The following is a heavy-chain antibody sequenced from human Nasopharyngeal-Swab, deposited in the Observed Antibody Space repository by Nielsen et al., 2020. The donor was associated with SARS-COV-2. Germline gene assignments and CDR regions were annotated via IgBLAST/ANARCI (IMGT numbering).Heavy chain of an antibody. Sequence: SVKVSCKASGGTFSSYAISWVRQAPGQGLEWMGGIIPILGIASYAQKFQGRVTITADKSTSTAYMELSSLRSEDTAVYYCARDVRDGYNYGTHFDYWGQGTLVTVSS. V-gene: IGHV1-69*10. D-gene: IGHD5-24*01. CDR3: ARDVRDGYNYGTHFDY. CDR1: GGTFSSYA. CDR2: IIPILGIA. J-gene: IGHJ4*02.